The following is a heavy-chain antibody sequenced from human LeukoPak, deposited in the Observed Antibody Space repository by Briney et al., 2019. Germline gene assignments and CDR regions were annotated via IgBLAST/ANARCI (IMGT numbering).Heavy chain of an antibody. D-gene: IGHD6-19*01. V-gene: IGHV3-30*04. CDR3: ARDQIAVAGTWSPGYYYYYGMDV. CDR2: ISYDGSNK. CDR1: GFTFSSYA. J-gene: IGHJ6*02. Sequence: PGGSLRLSYAASGFTFSSYAMHWVRQAPGKGLEWVAVISYDGSNKYYADSVKGRFTISRDNSKNTLYLQMNSLRAEDTAVYYCARDQIAVAGTWSPGYYYYYGMDVWGQGTTVTVSS.